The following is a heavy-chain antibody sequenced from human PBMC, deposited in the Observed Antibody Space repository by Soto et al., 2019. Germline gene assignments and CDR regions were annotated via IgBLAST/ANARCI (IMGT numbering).Heavy chain of an antibody. CDR1: GFTFSSYA. D-gene: IGHD2-15*01. J-gene: IGHJ6*03. CDR3: AKQKCSGGSCYPYYYYYMDV. Sequence: GGSLRLSCAASGFTFSSYAMSWVRQAPGKGLEWVSAISGSGGSTYYADSVKGRFTISRDNSKNTLYLQMNSLRAEDTAVYYCAKQKCSGGSCYPYYYYYMDVWGKGTTVTVSS. V-gene: IGHV3-23*01. CDR2: ISGSGGST.